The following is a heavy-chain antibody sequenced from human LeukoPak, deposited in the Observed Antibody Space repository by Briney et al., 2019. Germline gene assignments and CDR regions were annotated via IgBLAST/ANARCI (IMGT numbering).Heavy chain of an antibody. J-gene: IGHJ4*02. V-gene: IGHV4-59*08. D-gene: IGHD5-24*01. CDR3: ARRRKDGYNFDY. CDR2: IFSSGST. Sequence: SETLSLTRSVSGGSISSYYWSWIRQPPGKGLEWIGYIFSSGSTTYNPSLKSRVTISVDTSKNQFSLKLSSVTAADTAVYYCARRRKDGYNFDYWGQGTLVTVSS. CDR1: GGSISSYY.